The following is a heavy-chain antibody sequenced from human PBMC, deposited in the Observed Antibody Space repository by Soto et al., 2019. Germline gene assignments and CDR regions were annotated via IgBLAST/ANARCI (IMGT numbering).Heavy chain of an antibody. V-gene: IGHV1-3*04. CDR1: GYSFTTYA. CDR3: ARAEYGDVGLFDN. CDR2: INTGNGNT. J-gene: IGHJ4*02. Sequence: ASVKVSCKACGYSFTTYAMHWVRQAPGQRLEWMGWINTGNGNTKYSQKFQGRVTITRDTSASTAYMELNSLTSEDTAVYYCARAEYGDVGLFDNWGQGTLVTVSS. D-gene: IGHD2-21*02.